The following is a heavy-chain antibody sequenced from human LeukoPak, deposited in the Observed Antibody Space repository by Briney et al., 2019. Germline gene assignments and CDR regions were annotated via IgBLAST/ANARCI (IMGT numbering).Heavy chain of an antibody. V-gene: IGHV3-9*01. D-gene: IGHD3-22*01. CDR1: GFTFDDYA. J-gene: IGHJ4*02. CDR2: LSWNSISI. CDR3: AKGVTGSGYYYASDY. Sequence: PGGSLRLSCAASGFTFDDYAMNWVRQAPGQGLEWVSGLSWNSISIGYADSVKGRFTISRDNSKNTLYLQMNSLRAEDTAVYYCAKGVTGSGYYYASDYWGQGTLVTVSS.